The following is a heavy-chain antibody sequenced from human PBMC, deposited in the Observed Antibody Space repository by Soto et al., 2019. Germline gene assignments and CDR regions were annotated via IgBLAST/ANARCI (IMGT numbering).Heavy chain of an antibody. D-gene: IGHD2-15*01. CDR3: AKRRGAGGHFDC. V-gene: IGHV3-23*01. CDR1: GFTFSSYA. Sequence: DVQLLESGGGLVQPEGSLRLSCAASGFTFSSYAMGWVRQGPGKGLEGVAVVSIGGSTHYADSVRGRFTISRDNSKTTLSLQRTSLTAEDTAVYFCAKRRGAGGHFDCWGQGARVTVSS. J-gene: IGHJ4*02. CDR2: VSIGGST.